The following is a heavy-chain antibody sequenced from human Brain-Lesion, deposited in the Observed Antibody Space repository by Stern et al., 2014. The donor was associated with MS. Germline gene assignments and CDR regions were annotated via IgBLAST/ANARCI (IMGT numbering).Heavy chain of an antibody. J-gene: IGHJ6*02. Sequence: QVQLVPSGAEVKKPGASVKVSCKTSGYIFTGYYIHWVRQAPGQGLEWIAWLNPNTGGPNYAQKFQGRVAISRDTSISTAYVELSSLTSDDTAVYYCARDQRGITIFGVVTDYYYLGMDVWGQGTTVTVSS. CDR3: ARDQRGITIFGVVTDYYYLGMDV. V-gene: IGHV1-2*02. CDR1: GYIFTGYY. D-gene: IGHD3-3*01. CDR2: LNPNTGGP.